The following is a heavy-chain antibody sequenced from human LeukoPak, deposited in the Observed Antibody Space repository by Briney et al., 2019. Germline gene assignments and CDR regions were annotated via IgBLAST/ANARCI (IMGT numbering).Heavy chain of an antibody. V-gene: IGHV3-7*05. J-gene: IGHJ4*02. CDR1: GFTFSNYW. D-gene: IGHD4-17*01. CDR2: IKQDGSEK. CDR3: ARDKSYGDSEDY. Sequence: GGSLRLSCAASGFTFSNYWMSWVRQAPGKGLEWVANIKQDGSEKYYVDSVKGRFNTSRDNARNSLHLQMNSLRAEDTAVYYCARDKSYGDSEDYWGQGTLVTVSS.